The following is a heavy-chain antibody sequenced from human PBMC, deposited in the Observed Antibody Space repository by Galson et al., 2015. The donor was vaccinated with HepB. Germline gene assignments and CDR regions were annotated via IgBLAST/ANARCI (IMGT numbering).Heavy chain of an antibody. Sequence: SVKVSCKASGDSRSDFNWVRQATGQGLAWLGWMNPYNGDTRYARKFQGRVSMTRDTSTNTAYLVLTRLTPADSGVYYCAGAFGGTGDTGAFFYTFDVWGQGTTVTVSS. J-gene: IGHJ6*02. CDR1: GDSRSD. V-gene: IGHV1-8*01. CDR2: MNPYNGDT. CDR3: AGAFGGTGDTGAFFYTFDV. D-gene: IGHD3-16*01.